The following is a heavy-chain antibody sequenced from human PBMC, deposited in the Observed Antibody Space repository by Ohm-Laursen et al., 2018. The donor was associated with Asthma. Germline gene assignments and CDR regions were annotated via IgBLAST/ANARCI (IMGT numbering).Heavy chain of an antibody. CDR3: ARGSLPPYSHSIDY. D-gene: IGHD4-11*01. V-gene: IGHV1-2*02. CDR2: INPNSGGT. J-gene: IGHJ4*02. Sequence: GASVKVSCKASGYTFTGYYMHWVRQAPGQGLEWMGWINPNSGGTNYAQKFEGRVTMTRDTTVSTAYMELSGLRSDDTALYSCARGSLPPYSHSIDYWGQGTLVTVSS. CDR1: GYTFTGYY.